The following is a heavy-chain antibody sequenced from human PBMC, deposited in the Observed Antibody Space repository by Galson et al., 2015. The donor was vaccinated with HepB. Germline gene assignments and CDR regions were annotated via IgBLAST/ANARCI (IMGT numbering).Heavy chain of an antibody. J-gene: IGHJ3*02. D-gene: IGHD2-2*01. V-gene: IGHV5-51*03. CDR2: IYPDDSDT. CDR3: ACKYDGSWYAPFDI. Sequence: QSGAEVKKAGESLKISCKSSGYSFSTYWIGWVRQMPGKGLEWMGIIYPDDSDTRYRPSFQGQVTISVDKSISTAYLQWSSLKASDTAMYYCACKYDGSWYAPFDIWGQGTMVTVSS. CDR1: GYSFSTYW.